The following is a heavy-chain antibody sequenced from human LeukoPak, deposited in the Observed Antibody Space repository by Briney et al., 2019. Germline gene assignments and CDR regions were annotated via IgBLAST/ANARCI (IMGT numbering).Heavy chain of an antibody. CDR1: GFTLSRYA. Sequence: GGSLRLSRAASGFTLSRYAMSWVRPAPGKGLEGVSAISGSGGSTYYADSVKGRFTISRDNSKNTLYLQMNSRRAEDTAVYYCAKGRYCSGGSCYPHFDYWGQGTLVTVSS. V-gene: IGHV3-23*01. CDR2: ISGSGGST. CDR3: AKGRYCSGGSCYPHFDY. D-gene: IGHD2-15*01. J-gene: IGHJ4*02.